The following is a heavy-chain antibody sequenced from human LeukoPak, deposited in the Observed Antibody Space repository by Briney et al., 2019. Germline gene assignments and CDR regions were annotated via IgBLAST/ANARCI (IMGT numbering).Heavy chain of an antibody. V-gene: IGHV3-11*04. D-gene: IGHD4-23*01. Sequence: GGSLRLSCAASGFTFSDYYMSWIRQAPGKGLEWVSYISSSGSTIYCADSVKGRFTISRDNAKNSLYLQMNSLRAEDTAVYYCAREMATVVTYGSAFDIWGQGTMVTVSS. CDR3: AREMATVVTYGSAFDI. CDR1: GFTFSDYY. J-gene: IGHJ3*02. CDR2: ISSSGSTI.